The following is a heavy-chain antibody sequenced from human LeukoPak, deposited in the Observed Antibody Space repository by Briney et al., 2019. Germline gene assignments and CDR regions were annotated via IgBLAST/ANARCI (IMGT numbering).Heavy chain of an antibody. CDR2: IYSGGST. D-gene: IGHD6-13*01. V-gene: IGHV3-53*04. CDR1: GFTVSSNY. Sequence: GGSLRLSCAASGFTVSSNYMSWVRQAPGKGLERVSVIYSGGSTYYADSVKGRFTISRHNSKNTLYLQMNSLRAEDTAVYYCARGGSSSWDYFDYWGQGTLVTVSS. J-gene: IGHJ4*02. CDR3: ARGGSSSWDYFDY.